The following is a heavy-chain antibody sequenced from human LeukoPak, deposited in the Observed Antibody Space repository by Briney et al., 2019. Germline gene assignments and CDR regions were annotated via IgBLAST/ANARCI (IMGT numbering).Heavy chain of an antibody. V-gene: IGHV1-18*04. J-gene: IGHJ5*02. D-gene: IGHD6-19*01. CDR1: GYAFNTYG. CDR2: ISAYNGNT. CDR3: ARDGRQWVPLNWFDP. Sequence: GASVKVSCKASGYAFNTYGINWVRQAPGQGLEWMGWISAYNGNTNYAQNFQGRITLTTDTSMSTAYMELTSLRFDDTAVYYCARDGRQWVPLNWFDPWGQGTLVIVSS.